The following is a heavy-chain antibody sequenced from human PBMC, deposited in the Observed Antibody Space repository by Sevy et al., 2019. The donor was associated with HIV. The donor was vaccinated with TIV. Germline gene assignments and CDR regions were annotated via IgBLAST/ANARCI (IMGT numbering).Heavy chain of an antibody. CDR1: GFTVSSNY. J-gene: IGHJ6*02. Sequence: GGSLRLSCAASGFTVSSNYMSWVRQAPGKGLEWVSVIYSGGTTSYADSVKGRLTISTDNYKNTLYLQMNNLRAEETAVYDCARGREFTIFGVLIEYGIDVWGQGTTVTVSS. CDR3: ARGREFTIFGVLIEYGIDV. V-gene: IGHV3-53*01. D-gene: IGHD3-3*01. CDR2: IYSGGTT.